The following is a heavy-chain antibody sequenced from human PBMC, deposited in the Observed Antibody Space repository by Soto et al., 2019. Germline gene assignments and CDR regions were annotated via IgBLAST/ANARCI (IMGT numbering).Heavy chain of an antibody. Sequence: ESGGGLVQPGGSLRLSCAASGFTFSSHWMSWVRQAPGKGLEWVANIKKDGSEKYYVDSVKGRFTISRDNAENSLFLQMESLRVEGTGLYYCARRRGDTSTGGHFDCCVQGALVTVSS. V-gene: IGHV3-7*05. CDR3: ARRRGDTSTGGHFDC. CDR1: GFTFSSHW. CDR2: IKKDGSEK. J-gene: IGHJ4*02. D-gene: IGHD7-27*01.